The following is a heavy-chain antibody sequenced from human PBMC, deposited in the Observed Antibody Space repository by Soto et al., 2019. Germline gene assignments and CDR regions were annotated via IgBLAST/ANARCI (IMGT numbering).Heavy chain of an antibody. J-gene: IGHJ3*02. CDR1: GFTFGDYY. V-gene: IGHV3-11*05. CDR3: ARGLEVGGRLSCSSTSCYRLAAFDI. D-gene: IGHD2-2*01. Sequence: PGGSLRLSCTASGFTFGDYYMSWIRQAPGKGLEWISYISGGSTYTNYADSLKGRFTISRDNAKNSLFLQMNSLRAEDTAVYYCARGLEVGGRLSCSSTSCYRLAAFDIWGQGTMVTVSS. CDR2: ISGGSTYT.